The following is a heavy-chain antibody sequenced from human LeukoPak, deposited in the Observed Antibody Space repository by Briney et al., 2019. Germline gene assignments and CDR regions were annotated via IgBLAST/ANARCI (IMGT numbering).Heavy chain of an antibody. J-gene: IGHJ6*02. CDR2: MNPNSGNT. CDR1: GYTFTSYD. CDR3: ARAAIGYYYYYGMDV. Sequence: GASVKVSCKASGYTFTSYDINWVRQATGQGLEWMGWMNPNSGNTGYAQKFQGRVTMTRNTYISTAYMELSSPRSEDTAMYYCARAAIGYYYYYGMDVWGQGTTVTVSS. V-gene: IGHV1-8*01.